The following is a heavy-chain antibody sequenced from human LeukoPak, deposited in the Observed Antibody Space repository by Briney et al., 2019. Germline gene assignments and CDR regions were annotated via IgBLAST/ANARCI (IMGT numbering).Heavy chain of an antibody. Sequence: PAETLSLTCTVSGGSISSSSYHWGWLRQPPGKGLEWIGSIYYSGTNHYNPSLKSRVTISVDTSKNQFSLKLRSVTAADTAVYYCGRDYGDYPYWYFDPWGRGTVVTVSS. D-gene: IGHD4-17*01. CDR2: IYYSGTN. CDR3: GRDYGDYPYWYFDP. V-gene: IGHV4-39*01. J-gene: IGHJ2*01. CDR1: GGSISSSSYH.